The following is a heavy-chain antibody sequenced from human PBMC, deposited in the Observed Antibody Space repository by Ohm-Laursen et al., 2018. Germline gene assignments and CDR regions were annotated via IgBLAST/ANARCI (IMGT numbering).Heavy chain of an antibody. Sequence: GTLSLTCTVSGGSISSYYWSWIRQPAGKGLEWIGRIYTSGSTNYNPSLKSRVTMSVDTSKNQFSLKLSSVTAADTAVYYCARDTSAYYYDSSGYYTTYYFDYWGQGTLVTVSS. J-gene: IGHJ4*02. CDR1: GGSISSYY. D-gene: IGHD3-22*01. V-gene: IGHV4-4*07. CDR3: ARDTSAYYYDSSGYYTTYYFDY. CDR2: IYTSGST.